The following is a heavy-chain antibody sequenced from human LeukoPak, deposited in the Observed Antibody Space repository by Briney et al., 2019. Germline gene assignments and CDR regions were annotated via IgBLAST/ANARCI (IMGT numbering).Heavy chain of an antibody. J-gene: IGHJ4*02. CDR1: GFTVSSNY. CDR2: IYSGGST. V-gene: IGHV3-66*01. CDR3: ARERSGSYYL. D-gene: IGHD3-10*01. Sequence: PGGSLRLSCAASGFTVSSNYMSWVRQAPGKGLEWVSVIYSGGSTYYADSVKGKFTISRDNSKNTLYLQMNSLRAEDTAVYYCARERSGSYYLWGQGTLVTVSS.